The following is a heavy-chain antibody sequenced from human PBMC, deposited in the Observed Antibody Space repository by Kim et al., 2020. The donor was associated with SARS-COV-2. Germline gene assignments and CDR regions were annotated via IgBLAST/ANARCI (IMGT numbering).Heavy chain of an antibody. CDR3: VQEDTWFGDRSEDY. Sequence: GGSLRLSCAASGFTFSSYWMHWVRQAPGKGLVWVSRINSDGSSTSYADSVKGRFTISRDNAKNTLYLQMNSLRAEDTAVYYCVQEDTWFGDRSEDYWGQGTLVTVSS. J-gene: IGHJ4*02. D-gene: IGHD3-10*01. CDR1: GFTFSSYW. V-gene: IGHV3-74*01. CDR2: INSDGSST.